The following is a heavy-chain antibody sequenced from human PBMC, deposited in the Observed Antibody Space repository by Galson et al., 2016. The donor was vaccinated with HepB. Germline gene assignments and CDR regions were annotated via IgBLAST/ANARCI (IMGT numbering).Heavy chain of an antibody. CDR1: GYTFTSYD. Sequence: SCKASGYTFTSYDINWVRQAPGKGLEWMGWMTPISGGTGYAQKFQGRLTMTRDTSISTAYMELSSLTSDDTAVYYCAREFGDILVVPATWGQGTLVTVSS. D-gene: IGHD2-2*01. J-gene: IGHJ5*02. CDR2: MTPISGGT. CDR3: AREFGDILVVPAT. V-gene: IGHV1-8*01.